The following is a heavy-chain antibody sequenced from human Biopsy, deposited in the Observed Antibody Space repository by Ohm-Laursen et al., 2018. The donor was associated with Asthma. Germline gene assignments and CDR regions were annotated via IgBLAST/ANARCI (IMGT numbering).Heavy chain of an antibody. Sequence: ASSVKVSCKAHGDILSSFGIKWVRKAPGQGLEWMGGVIPIYGTTRTAQKFQGRVTITADESTSTAYMELTSLRKEDTAVYYCARGGYYGDQRHHNGLDVWGQGTTVTVSS. D-gene: IGHD4-17*01. CDR1: GDILSSFG. V-gene: IGHV1-69*01. J-gene: IGHJ6*02. CDR3: ARGGYYGDQRHHNGLDV. CDR2: VIPIYGTT.